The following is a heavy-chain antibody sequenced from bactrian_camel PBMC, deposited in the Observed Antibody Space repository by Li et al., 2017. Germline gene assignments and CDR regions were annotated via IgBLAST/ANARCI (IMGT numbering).Heavy chain of an antibody. CDR2: IDRVGRR. D-gene: IGHD7*01. V-gene: IGHV3S53*01. J-gene: IGHJ6*01. CDR1: GDSYSSVN. CDR3: AAKLSGNWCQGFVDFRY. Sequence: HVQLVESGGGSVQAGGSLRLSCAASGDSYSSVNYCMGWFREAPGREREGIATIDRVGRRTYRDSVKGRFTISKDNAKNILTLQMNSLTPEDTAMYYCAAKLSGNWCQGFVDFRYWGQGTQVTVS.